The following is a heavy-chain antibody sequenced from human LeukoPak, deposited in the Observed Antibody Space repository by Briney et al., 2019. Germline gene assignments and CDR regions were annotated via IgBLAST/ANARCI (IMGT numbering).Heavy chain of an antibody. CDR3: AKVASGSYYNWPFDY. D-gene: IGHD1-26*01. CDR1: GFTLSSYG. Sequence: PGGSLRLSCAASGFTLSSYGMHWVRQALGKGLEWVAFIRYDGSNKYYADSVKGRFTVSRDNSKNTLYLQMNSLRAEDTAVYYCAKVASGSYYNWPFDYWGQGILVTVSS. J-gene: IGHJ4*02. V-gene: IGHV3-30*02. CDR2: IRYDGSNK.